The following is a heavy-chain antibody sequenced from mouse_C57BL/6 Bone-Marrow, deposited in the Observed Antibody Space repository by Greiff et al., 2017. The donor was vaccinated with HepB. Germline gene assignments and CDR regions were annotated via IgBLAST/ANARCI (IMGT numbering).Heavy chain of an antibody. V-gene: IGHV1-54*01. J-gene: IGHJ1*03. Sequence: VQLQQSGAELVRPGTSVKVSCKASGYAFTNYLIEWVKQRPGQGLEWIGVINPGSGGTNYNEKFKSKATLTADKSASTAYMQLSSLTSEDSAVYFCARFPYYYGSSYWYFDVWGTGTTVTVSS. CDR2: INPGSGGT. CDR1: GYAFTNYL. CDR3: ARFPYYYGSSYWYFDV. D-gene: IGHD1-1*01.